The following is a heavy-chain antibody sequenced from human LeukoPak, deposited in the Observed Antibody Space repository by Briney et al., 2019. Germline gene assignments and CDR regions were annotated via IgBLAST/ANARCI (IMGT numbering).Heavy chain of an antibody. CDR3: ARGLSAQSGYSYGYPYYFDY. CDR2: INSDGSST. Sequence: GGSLRLSCVASGFTFSNYGMHWVRQAPGKGLVWVSRINSDGSSTSYADSVKGRFTISRDNAKNSLYLQMNSLRAEDTAVYYCARGLSAQSGYSYGYPYYFDYWGQGTLVTVSS. D-gene: IGHD5-18*01. CDR1: GFTFSNYG. V-gene: IGHV3-74*01. J-gene: IGHJ4*02.